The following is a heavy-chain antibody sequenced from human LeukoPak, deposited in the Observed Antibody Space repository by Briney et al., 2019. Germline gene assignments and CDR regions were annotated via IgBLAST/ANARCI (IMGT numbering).Heavy chain of an antibody. J-gene: IGHJ3*02. D-gene: IGHD3-16*01. CDR3: ARDRFHSAFDI. V-gene: IGHV1-18*01. CDR1: GYTFTSYG. Sequence: ASVKVSCKASGYTFTSYGISWVRQAPGQGLEWMGWINAGNGNTKYSQKFQGRVTITRDTSASTAYMELSSLRSEDTAVYYCARDRFHSAFDIWGQGTMVTVSS. CDR2: INAGNGNT.